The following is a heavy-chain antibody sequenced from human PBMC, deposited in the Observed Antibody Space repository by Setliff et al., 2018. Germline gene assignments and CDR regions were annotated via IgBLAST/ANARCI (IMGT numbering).Heavy chain of an antibody. D-gene: IGHD2-15*01. Sequence: SVKVSCKASGGISKSYAISWVRQAPGQGLEWMGGTFPMFDRPNYAQRFQGRVTISADESTKTAYIEIRSLTSEDTAVYYCARGNKEVVAAAGTFSGMDVWGQGTTVTVSS. CDR1: GGISKSYA. CDR3: ARGNKEVVAAAGTFSGMDV. J-gene: IGHJ6*02. V-gene: IGHV1-69*13. CDR2: TFPMFDRP.